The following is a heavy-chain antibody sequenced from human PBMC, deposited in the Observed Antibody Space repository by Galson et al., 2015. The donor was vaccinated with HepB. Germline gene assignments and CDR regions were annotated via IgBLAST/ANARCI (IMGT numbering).Heavy chain of an antibody. V-gene: IGHV4-30-2*01. CDR2: IYHSGST. Sequence: LSLTCAVSGGSISSGGYSWSWIRQPPGKGLEWIGYIYHSGSTYYNPSLKSRVTISVDRSKNQFSLKLSSVTAADTAVYYCARGVDTAMGEAFDYWGQGTLVTVSS. D-gene: IGHD5-18*01. CDR3: ARGVDTAMGEAFDY. CDR1: GGSISSGGYS. J-gene: IGHJ4*02.